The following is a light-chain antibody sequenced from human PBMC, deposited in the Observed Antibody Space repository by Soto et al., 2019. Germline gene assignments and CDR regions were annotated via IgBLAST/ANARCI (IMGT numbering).Light chain of an antibody. CDR3: QQYHNYPLT. J-gene: IGKJ1*01. Sequence: AIQLTQSPSSLSASVGDRVTITCRASQDINKFLAWFQQKPGKAPNLLIFSASTLQSAVPSRFSGGGSGTDFTLTINSLQPEDFATYYCQQYHNYPLTFGQGTKVEV. V-gene: IGKV1D-13*01. CDR2: SAS. CDR1: QDINKF.